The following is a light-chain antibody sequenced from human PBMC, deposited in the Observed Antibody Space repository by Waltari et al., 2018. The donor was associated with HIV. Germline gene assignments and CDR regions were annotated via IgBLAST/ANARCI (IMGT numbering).Light chain of an antibody. CDR1: SSNIGSNT. J-gene: IGLJ3*02. CDR3: AAWDDSLNGPV. Sequence: QSVLTQPPSASGTPGQRVTISCSGSSSNIGSNTVNWYQQLPGTAPKLLIYSNKPRPSGGPYRCSGSKSGTSASLAISGLQSEDEADYYCAAWDDSLNGPVFGGGTKLTVL. CDR2: SNK. V-gene: IGLV1-44*01.